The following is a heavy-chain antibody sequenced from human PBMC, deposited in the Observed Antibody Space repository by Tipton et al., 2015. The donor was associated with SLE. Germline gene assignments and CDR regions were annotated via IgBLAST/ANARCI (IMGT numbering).Heavy chain of an antibody. CDR1: GGSISSYY. Sequence: TLSLTCTVSGGSISSYYWSWIRQPPVKGLEWIGYIYYSGSTNYNPSLKSRVTISVDTSKNQFSLKLSSVTAADTAVYYCASTWFGELSSNAFDIWGQGTMVTVST. CDR3: ASTWFGELSSNAFDI. CDR2: IYYSGST. J-gene: IGHJ3*02. V-gene: IGHV4-59*01. D-gene: IGHD3-10*01.